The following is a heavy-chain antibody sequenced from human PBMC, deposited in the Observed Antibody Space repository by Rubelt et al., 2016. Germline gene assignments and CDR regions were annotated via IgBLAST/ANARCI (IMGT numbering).Heavy chain of an antibody. D-gene: IGHD6-19*01. J-gene: IGHJ5*02. V-gene: IGHV1-69*04. Sequence: QVQLVQSGAEVKKPGASVKVSCKASGGTFSSYAISWVRQAPGQGLEWMGRIIPILGIANYAQKFQGRGTITADKSTSTAYMERSSLRSEDTAVYYCARDKEWLATRGFQNWFDPWGQGTLVTVSS. CDR1: GGTFSSYA. CDR2: IIPILGIA. CDR3: ARDKEWLATRGFQNWFDP.